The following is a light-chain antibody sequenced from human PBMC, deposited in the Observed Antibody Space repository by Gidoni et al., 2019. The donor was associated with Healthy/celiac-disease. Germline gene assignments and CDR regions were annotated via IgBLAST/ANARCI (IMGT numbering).Light chain of an antibody. CDR1: QSISSY. J-gene: IGKJ2*02. Sequence: DIQMTQSPSSLSASVGDRVTITCRASQSISSYFNWYQQKPGKAPKLLIYAATSLQSGVPSRFSGSGSGTDFTLTISSLQPEDFATYYCQQSYSTPPWTFGQXTKLEIK. CDR2: AAT. V-gene: IGKV1-39*01. CDR3: QQSYSTPPWT.